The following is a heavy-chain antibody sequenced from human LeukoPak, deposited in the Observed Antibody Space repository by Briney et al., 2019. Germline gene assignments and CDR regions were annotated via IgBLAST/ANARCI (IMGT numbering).Heavy chain of an antibody. CDR1: GGSISSSSYY. J-gene: IGHJ6*02. CDR2: IYYSGST. CDR3: ARGYCSSTSCPWHYGMDV. V-gene: IGHV4-39*07. D-gene: IGHD2-2*01. Sequence: SETLSLTCTVSGGSISSSSYYWGWIRQPPGKGLEWIGSIYYSGSTYYNPSLKSRVTISVDTSKNQFSLKLSSVTAADTAVYYCARGYCSSTSCPWHYGMDVWGQGTTVTVSS.